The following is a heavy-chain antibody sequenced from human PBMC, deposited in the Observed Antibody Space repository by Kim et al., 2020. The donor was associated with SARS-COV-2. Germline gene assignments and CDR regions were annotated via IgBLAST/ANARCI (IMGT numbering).Heavy chain of an antibody. J-gene: IGHJ4*02. Sequence: SETLSLTCAVSGVSITSATWWTWVRQPPGKGLEWIGEMFHSGTTNYNPSHKSRVTISVDKSKNHFSLNLNSVTAADTAVYYCSGSSGWYRLDYWGQGTLVTVSS. V-gene: IGHV4-4*02. CDR1: GVSITSATW. CDR2: MFHSGTT. D-gene: IGHD6-19*01. CDR3: SGSSGWYRLDY.